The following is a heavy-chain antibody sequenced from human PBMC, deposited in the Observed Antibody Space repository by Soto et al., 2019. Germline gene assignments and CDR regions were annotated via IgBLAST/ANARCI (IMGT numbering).Heavy chain of an antibody. CDR2: IIPIFGTA. CDR3: ARHLGGNHYYDGMDV. Sequence: QVQLVQSGAEVKKPGSSVKVSCKASGGTFSSYAISWVRQAPGQGLEWMGGIIPIFGTADYAQKFQGRVTXTXXXFXXTAYMELSSLRSEDTAVYYCARHLGGNHYYDGMDVWGQGTTVTVSS. V-gene: IGHV1-69*05. CDR1: GGTFSSYA. J-gene: IGHJ6*02. D-gene: IGHD3-16*01.